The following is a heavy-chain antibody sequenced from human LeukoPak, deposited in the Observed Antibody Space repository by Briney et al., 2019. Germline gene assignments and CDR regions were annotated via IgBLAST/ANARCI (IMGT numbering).Heavy chain of an antibody. D-gene: IGHD2-2*01. CDR1: GFTFSGSA. Sequence: GGSLRLSCAASGFTFSGSAMHWVRQASGKGLEWVGRIRSKANSYATAYAASVKGRFTISRDDSKNTAYLQMNSLKTEDTAVYYCTRLSIRGNYWGQGTLVTVSS. J-gene: IGHJ4*02. V-gene: IGHV3-73*01. CDR3: TRLSIRGNY. CDR2: IRSKANSYAT.